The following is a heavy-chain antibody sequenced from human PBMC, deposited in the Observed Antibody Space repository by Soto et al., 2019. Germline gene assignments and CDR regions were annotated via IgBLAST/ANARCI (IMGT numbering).Heavy chain of an antibody. D-gene: IGHD1-7*01. CDR1: GFTFSNYW. Sequence: PVGSLRLSCVASGFTFSNYWMHWVRQAPGKGLVWVSRISTDESSTNYADSVTGRFTISRDNAMNTLYLQMNSLRAEDTAVYYCATDNWNSYWGQGTLVTVSS. J-gene: IGHJ4*02. CDR2: ISTDESST. CDR3: ATDNWNSY. V-gene: IGHV3-74*01.